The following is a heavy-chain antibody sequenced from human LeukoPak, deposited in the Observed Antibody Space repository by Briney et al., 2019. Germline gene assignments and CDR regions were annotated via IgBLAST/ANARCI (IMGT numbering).Heavy chain of an antibody. D-gene: IGHD3-10*01. J-gene: IGHJ4*02. CDR1: GGSISSYY. V-gene: IGHV4-59*08. CDR3: ARHMVRGVKPYYFDY. CDR2: IYYSGST. Sequence: SEALSLTCTVSGGSISSYYWSWIRQPPGKGLEWIGYIYYSGSTNYNPSLKSRVTMSVDTSKNQFSLKLSSVTAADTAVYYCARHMVRGVKPYYFDYWGQGTLVTVSS.